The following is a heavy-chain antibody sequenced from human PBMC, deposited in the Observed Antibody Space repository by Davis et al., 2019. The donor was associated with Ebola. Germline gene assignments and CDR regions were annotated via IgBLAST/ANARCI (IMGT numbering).Heavy chain of an antibody. Sequence: MPGGSLRLSCAVYGGSFSGYYWSWIRQPPGKGLEWIGEINHSGSTNYNPSLKSRVTISVEPSKNQFSLKLSSLTAADTAVYYCARGPHIVVVIAIPFDYWGQGTLVTVSS. CDR1: GGSFSGYY. J-gene: IGHJ4*02. CDR3: ARGPHIVVVIAIPFDY. V-gene: IGHV4-34*01. D-gene: IGHD2-21*01. CDR2: INHSGST.